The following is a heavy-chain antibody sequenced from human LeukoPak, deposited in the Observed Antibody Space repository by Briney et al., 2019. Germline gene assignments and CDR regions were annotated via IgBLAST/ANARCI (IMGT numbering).Heavy chain of an antibody. J-gene: IGHJ4*02. D-gene: IGHD5-18*01. CDR1: GGSISSYY. CDR2: IYYSGST. CDR3: ARDSYGSVDY. V-gene: IGHV4-59*01. Sequence: PSETLSLTCTVSGGSISSYYWSWIRQPPGKGLEWIGYIYYSGSTNYNPSLKSRVTISVDTSKSQFSLKLSSVTAADTAVYYCARDSYGSVDYWGQGTLVTVSS.